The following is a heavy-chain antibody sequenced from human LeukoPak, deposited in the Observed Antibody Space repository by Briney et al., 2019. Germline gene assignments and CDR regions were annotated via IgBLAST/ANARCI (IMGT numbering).Heavy chain of an antibody. Sequence: SETLSLTCTVSGGSISSYYWSWIRQPPRKGLEWIGYIYYSGSTNYNPSLKSRVTISVDTSKNQFSLQLSSVTAADTAVYYCAGDVMSTALDAFDVWGQGTMVTVSS. J-gene: IGHJ3*01. V-gene: IGHV4-59*01. CDR3: AGDVMSTALDAFDV. CDR1: GGSISSYY. D-gene: IGHD1-1*01. CDR2: IYYSGST.